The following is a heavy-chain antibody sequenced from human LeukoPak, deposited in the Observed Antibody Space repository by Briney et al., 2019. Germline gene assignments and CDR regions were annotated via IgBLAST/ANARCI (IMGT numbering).Heavy chain of an antibody. CDR2: INHSGGT. CDR1: GGSISSGSYY. J-gene: IGHJ5*02. Sequence: SQTLSLTCTVSGGSISSGSYYWGWIRQPPGKGLEWIGSINHSGGTNYNPSLKSRVTISVDTSKNQFSLKLSSVTAADTAVYYCARKAPIVVAPLSWFDPWGQGTLVTVSS. D-gene: IGHD3-22*01. CDR3: ARKAPIVVAPLSWFDP. V-gene: IGHV4-39*07.